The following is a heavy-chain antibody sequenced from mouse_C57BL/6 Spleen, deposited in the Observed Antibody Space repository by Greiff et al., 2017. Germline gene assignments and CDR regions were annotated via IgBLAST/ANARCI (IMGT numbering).Heavy chain of an antibody. J-gene: IGHJ4*01. CDR3: ARGGYAMDY. CDR1: GYSITSGYY. V-gene: IGHV3-6*01. Sequence: VQLQQSGPGLVKPSQSLSLTCSVTGYSITSGYYWNWIRQFPGNKLEWMGYISYDGSNNYNPYLKNRISFTRDTSKHQFFLNLNALTTVDTATYYCARGGYAMDYWGQGTSVTVSS. CDR2: ISYDGSN.